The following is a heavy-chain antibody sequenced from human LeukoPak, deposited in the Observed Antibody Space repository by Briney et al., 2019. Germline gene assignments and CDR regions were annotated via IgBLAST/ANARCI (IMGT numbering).Heavy chain of an antibody. J-gene: IGHJ4*02. CDR1: GDSISSGDYF. CDR3: ARFSSVAVLDY. D-gene: IGHD6-19*01. Sequence: PSETLSLTCTVSGDSISSGDYFWSWIRQPPGKDLEWIGYIHYSGSASHNTSLKSRVNISVDMSKKQFSLRLSSVTAADTAVYYCARFSSVAVLDYWGQGTLVTVSS. V-gene: IGHV4-30-4*01. CDR2: IHYSGSA.